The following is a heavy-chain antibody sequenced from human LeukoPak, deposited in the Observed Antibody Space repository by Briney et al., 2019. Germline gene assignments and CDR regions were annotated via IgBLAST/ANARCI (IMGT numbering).Heavy chain of an antibody. D-gene: IGHD2-2*01. V-gene: IGHV3-23*01. J-gene: IGHJ5*02. Sequence: GGSLRLSCAASGFTFSTYAMSWARQAPGKWLEWVSAISGDGGGTEYADAVKGRFTISRDNSKNTMYLQMDSLRAEDTAVYYCAQCSTTYYSNYFDPWGQGTLVTVSS. CDR3: AQCSTTYYSNYFDP. CDR2: ISGDGGGT. CDR1: GFTFSTYA.